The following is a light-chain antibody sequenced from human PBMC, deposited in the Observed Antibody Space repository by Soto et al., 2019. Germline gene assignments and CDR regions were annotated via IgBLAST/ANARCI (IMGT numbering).Light chain of an antibody. V-gene: IGLV2-18*02. J-gene: IGLJ1*01. CDR2: EVT. CDR1: SSDVGSYNR. CDR3: TSYTSRSAYV. Sequence: QSVLTQPPSVSGSPGQSVTISCTGTSSDVGSYNRVSWYQQSPGTAPKLMIYEVTNRPSGVPDRFSGSKSGNTASLTISGLQAEDEADYYCTSYTSRSAYVFGTGTKVTVL.